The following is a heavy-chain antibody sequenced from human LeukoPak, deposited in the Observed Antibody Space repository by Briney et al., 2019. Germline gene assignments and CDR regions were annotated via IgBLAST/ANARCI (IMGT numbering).Heavy chain of an antibody. Sequence: GGSLRLSCAASGFTFSSYAMSWVRQAPGKGLEWVSAISGSGGSTCYADSVKGRFTISRDNSKNTLYLQMNSLRAEDTAVYYCAKDLRGQYYYDSSGYYYSPWGQGTLVTVSS. D-gene: IGHD3-22*01. CDR3: AKDLRGQYYYDSSGYYYSP. J-gene: IGHJ5*02. V-gene: IGHV3-23*01. CDR1: GFTFSSYA. CDR2: ISGSGGST.